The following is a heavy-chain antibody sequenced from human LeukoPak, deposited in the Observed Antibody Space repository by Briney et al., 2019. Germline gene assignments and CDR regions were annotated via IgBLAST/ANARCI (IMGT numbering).Heavy chain of an antibody. CDR2: ISSRSSTI. Sequence: GGSLRLSCAASGFTFSSYSMNWVRQAPGRGLEWVSYISSRSSTIHYADSVKVRFTISRDNAKNSLYLQMNSLGDEDTAVFYCARDSSGLDLWGQGTLVTVSS. V-gene: IGHV3-48*02. J-gene: IGHJ4*02. CDR1: GFTFSSYS. D-gene: IGHD3-3*01. CDR3: ARDSSGLDL.